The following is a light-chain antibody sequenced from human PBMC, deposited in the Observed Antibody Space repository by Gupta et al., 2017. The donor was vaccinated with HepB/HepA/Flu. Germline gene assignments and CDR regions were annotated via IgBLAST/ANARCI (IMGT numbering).Light chain of an antibody. CDR1: EGIGDW. CDR3: QQYNAYPWT. V-gene: IGKV1-5*03. CDR2: RAA. Sequence: DIQMSQSPSTLSASVGDRVTITCRASEGIGDWVAWYQQKPGNAPKLLIYRAASLETGVPSRFSSSRSGTEFTLTISSLQPDDFAVYYCQQYNAYPWTFGLGTKVDFK. J-gene: IGKJ1*01.